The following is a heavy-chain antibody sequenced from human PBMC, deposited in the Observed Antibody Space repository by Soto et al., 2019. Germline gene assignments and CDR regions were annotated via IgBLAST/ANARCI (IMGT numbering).Heavy chain of an antibody. CDR3: VRLYSSRKTAHYSYNMEI. D-gene: IGHD6-13*01. V-gene: IGHV3-74*01. J-gene: IGHJ6*01. CDR2: INRDGSRT. CDR1: VCDFNTYW. Sequence: PVGSLRLSCAASVCDFNTYWMHCVRQSPGKWLVWVSHINRDGSRTDYADSVRDRFTISRDNAKNTLFLQMNSLRVEDTAVYYCVRLYSSRKTAHYSYNMEILGQGTTVKLSS.